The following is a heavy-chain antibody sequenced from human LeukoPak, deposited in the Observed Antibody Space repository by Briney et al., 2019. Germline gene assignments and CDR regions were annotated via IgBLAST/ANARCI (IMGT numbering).Heavy chain of an antibody. CDR2: MNPNSGNT. J-gene: IGHJ4*02. V-gene: IGHV1-8*01. CDR3: ARFPKLEPPG. CDR1: GYTFTSYD. Sequence: GASVKASCKASGYTFTSYDINWVRQATGQGLEWMGWMNPNSGNTGYAQKFQGRVTMTRNTSISTAYMELSRLRSDDTAVYYCARFPKLEPPGWGQGTLVTVSS. D-gene: IGHD1-1*01.